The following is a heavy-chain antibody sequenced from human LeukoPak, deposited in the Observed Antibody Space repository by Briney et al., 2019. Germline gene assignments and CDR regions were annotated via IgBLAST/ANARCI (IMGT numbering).Heavy chain of an antibody. CDR1: RGSISGSIRSYY. D-gene: IGHD5-12*01. V-gene: IGHV4-4*09. Sequence: SETLSLTCTVSRGSISGSIRSYYWSWLRQPPGKGLEWIGYISSSGSVNDNPSLRSRVAISVDTSKNQFFLNLSSVSAADTAVYYCARIPLGYSGAYYFDYWGQGTLVTVSP. CDR3: ARIPLGYSGAYYFDY. J-gene: IGHJ4*02. CDR2: ISSSGSV.